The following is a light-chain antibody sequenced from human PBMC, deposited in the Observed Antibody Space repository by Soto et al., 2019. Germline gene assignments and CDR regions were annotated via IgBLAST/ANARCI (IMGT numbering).Light chain of an antibody. CDR1: DSNIGAGYD. V-gene: IGLV1-40*01. J-gene: IGLJ2*01. CDR3: QSFDSSLSGFVA. Sequence: QSALTQPPSVSGAPGQRVTISCTGTDSNIGAGYDIHWYQQFPGTAPKLLIYANTHRPSGVPDRFSGFKSGTSASLAISGLQAEDEADYYCQSFDSSLSGFVAFGGGTKLTVL. CDR2: ANT.